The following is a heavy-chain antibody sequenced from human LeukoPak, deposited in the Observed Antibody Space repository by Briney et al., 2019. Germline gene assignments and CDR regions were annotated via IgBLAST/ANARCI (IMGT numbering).Heavy chain of an antibody. D-gene: IGHD3-16*01. V-gene: IGHV4-31*01. CDR1: GASISSGGYY. J-gene: IGHJ3*01. CDR2: INYSRSS. CDR3: ARHDRGGLDA. Sequence: SQTLSLTCTVSGASISSGGYYWSWIRQHPGKGLDWIGDINYSRSSYYNPSLKRPVTISGDTSKNQSSLKLSALTAADTAVYYCARHDRGGLDA.